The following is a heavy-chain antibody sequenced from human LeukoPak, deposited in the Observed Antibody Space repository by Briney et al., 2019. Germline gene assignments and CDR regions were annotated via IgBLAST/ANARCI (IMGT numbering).Heavy chain of an antibody. V-gene: IGHV6-1*01. D-gene: IGHD3-10*01. J-gene: IGHJ6*02. Sequence: SQTLSLTCVISGDSFSSNSAAWHWIRQSPSRGLEWLGRTYYRSKWYNDYAVSVKSRITINPDTSKNQFSLQLNSVTPEDTAVYYCARGFYYTGMDVWGQGTTVTVSS. CDR2: TYYRSKWYN. CDR3: ARGFYYTGMDV. CDR1: GDSFSSNSAA.